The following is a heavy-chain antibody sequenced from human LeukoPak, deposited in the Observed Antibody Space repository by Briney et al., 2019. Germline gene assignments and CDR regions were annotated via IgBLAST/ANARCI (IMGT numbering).Heavy chain of an antibody. CDR2: ISGSGGST. V-gene: IGHV3-23*01. Sequence: PGGSLRLSCAASGFTFSSYAVSWVRQAPGKGLEWVSAISGSGGSTFYADSVKGRFTISRGNSRNTLYLQMNSLRAEDTAVYYCAKDRGLYGAFDYWGQGTLVTVS. CDR1: GFTFSSYA. D-gene: IGHD4-17*01. J-gene: IGHJ4*02. CDR3: AKDRGLYGAFDY.